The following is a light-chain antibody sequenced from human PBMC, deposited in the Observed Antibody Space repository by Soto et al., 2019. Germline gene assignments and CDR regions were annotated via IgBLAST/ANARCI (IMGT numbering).Light chain of an antibody. CDR3: QQYYSTPLT. CDR1: QSVLYSSNNKNY. J-gene: IGKJ4*01. V-gene: IGKV4-1*01. Sequence: IVMTQSPDSLAVSLGERATINCKSSQSVLYSSNNKNYLAWYQQKPGQPPKLLIYWASTRESGVPDRFSGRGSGTDFTLTISSLQAEDVAVYYCQQYYSTPLTFGGGTKVDIK. CDR2: WAS.